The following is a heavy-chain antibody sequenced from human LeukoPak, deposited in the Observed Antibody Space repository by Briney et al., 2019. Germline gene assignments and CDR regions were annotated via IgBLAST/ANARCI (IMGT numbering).Heavy chain of an antibody. CDR1: GFTFSIYW. CDR3: ARGENTYIDY. CDR2: ISSEGSST. D-gene: IGHD3-16*01. J-gene: IGHJ4*02. Sequence: GGSLRLSCAASGFTFSIYWMHWVRQAPGKGLVWVSRISSEGSSTTHADSVKGRFTISRDNAKDTLYLQMNSLRAEDTAVYYCARGENTYIDYWGQGTLVTVSS. V-gene: IGHV3-74*01.